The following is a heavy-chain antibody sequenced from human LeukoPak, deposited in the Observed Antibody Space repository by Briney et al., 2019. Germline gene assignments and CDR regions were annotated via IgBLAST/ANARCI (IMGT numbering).Heavy chain of an antibody. CDR1: GFRFSGYW. CDR3: ARDSRFGKLLIPYFDY. Sequence: AGGSLRLSCAASGFRFSGYWMNWVRQAPGKGLEWVSYITSRSSSIYYADSVKGRFTISRDNAQNSLYLQMNSLRDEDAAVYYCARDSRFGKLLIPYFDYWGQGTLVTVSS. D-gene: IGHD3-10*01. J-gene: IGHJ4*02. V-gene: IGHV3-48*02. CDR2: ITSRSSSI.